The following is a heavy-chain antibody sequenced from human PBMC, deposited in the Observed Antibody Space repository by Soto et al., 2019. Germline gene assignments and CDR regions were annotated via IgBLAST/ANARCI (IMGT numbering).Heavy chain of an antibody. CDR3: AREATVTPNFDY. CDR2: ISYDGSNK. J-gene: IGHJ4*02. V-gene: IGHV3-30-3*01. Sequence: EGSLRLSCAASGFTFSSYAMHWVRQAPGKGLEWVAVISYDGSNKYYADSVKGRFTISRDNSKNTLYLQMNSLRAEDTAVYYCAREATVTPNFDYWGQGTLVTVSS. CDR1: GFTFSSYA. D-gene: IGHD4-4*01.